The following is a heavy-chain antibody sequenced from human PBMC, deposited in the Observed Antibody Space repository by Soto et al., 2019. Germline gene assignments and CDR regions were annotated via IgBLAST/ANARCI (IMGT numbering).Heavy chain of an antibody. CDR3: ASPYDSSGYYSGY. CDR1: GFALSSYS. D-gene: IGHD3-22*01. CDR2: ISSSSSYI. V-gene: IGHV3-21*01. Sequence: PRGSLRLSCAPSGFALSSYSMNWVRQAPGKGLEWVSSISSSSSYIYYADSVKGRFTISRDNAKNSLYLQMNSLRAEDTAVYYCASPYDSSGYYSGYWGQGTLVTV. J-gene: IGHJ4*02.